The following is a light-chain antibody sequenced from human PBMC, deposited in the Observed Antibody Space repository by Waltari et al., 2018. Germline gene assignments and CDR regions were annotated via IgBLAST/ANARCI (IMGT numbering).Light chain of an antibody. J-gene: IGKJ1*01. CDR1: QSLLHSNGYNY. CDR3: MQSLQALWT. V-gene: IGKV2-28*01. Sequence: DIVVTQSPLSLPVTPGEPASTSCRSSQSLLHSNGYNYLDWYLQKPGQSPQPLVYCGSNRASGVPDRFSGTGSGTDFTLKINRVQAEDVVVYYCMQSLQALWTFGQGSKVEIK. CDR2: CGS.